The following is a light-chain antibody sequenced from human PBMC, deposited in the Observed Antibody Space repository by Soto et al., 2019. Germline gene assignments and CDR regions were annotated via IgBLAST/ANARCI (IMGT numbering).Light chain of an antibody. CDR1: SSHIGSNY. CDR2: RNN. V-gene: IGLV1-47*01. Sequence: QSVLTQPPSASGTPGQRVTISCSGSSSHIGSNYVYWYQQVPGTAPKLLIYRNNQRPSGVPDRFSGSKSGTSASLAISGLRSEDEADYYCAAWDDSLSADVFGTGTKLTVL. CDR3: AAWDDSLSADV. J-gene: IGLJ1*01.